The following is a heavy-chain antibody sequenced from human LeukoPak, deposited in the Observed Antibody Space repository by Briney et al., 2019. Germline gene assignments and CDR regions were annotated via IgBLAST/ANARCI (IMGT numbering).Heavy chain of an antibody. Sequence: GGSLRLSCAASGFTFSSYWMHWVRQAPGKGLVWVSRINSDGSTTNYADSVKGRFTISRDNAKNTLDLQMNSLRAEDTAVYYCARRCSGSPPYYFDYWGQGTLVTVSS. V-gene: IGHV3-74*01. CDR2: INSDGSTT. CDR1: GFTFSSYW. J-gene: IGHJ4*02. D-gene: IGHD1-26*01. CDR3: ARRCSGSPPYYFDY.